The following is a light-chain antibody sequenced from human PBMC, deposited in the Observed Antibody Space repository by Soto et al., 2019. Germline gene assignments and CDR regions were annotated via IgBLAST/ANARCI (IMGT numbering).Light chain of an antibody. Sequence: EIVMTQSPGTLSVSPAERAALVFRASQSVRSSLAWYQQKPGQAPRLFIYDASTRATGIPARFTDSGSGTEFTLTISSLQSEDFAVYYCQQYNSWPETFGQGTKVDIK. CDR3: QQYNSWPET. J-gene: IGKJ1*01. CDR1: QSVRSS. V-gene: IGKV3-15*01. CDR2: DAS.